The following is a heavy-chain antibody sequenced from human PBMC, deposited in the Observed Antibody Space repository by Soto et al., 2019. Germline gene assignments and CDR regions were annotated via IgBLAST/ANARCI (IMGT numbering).Heavy chain of an antibody. D-gene: IGHD6-13*01. CDR1: GYTFTSYY. V-gene: IGHV1-46*01. Sequence: QVQLVQSGAEVKKPGASVKVSCKASGYTFTSYYMHWVRQAPGQGLERMGIINPSGGSTSYAQKFQGRVTMTRDTSTSTVYMELSSLRSEDTAVYYCARGAGIAAAGMDAFDIWGQGTMVTVSS. J-gene: IGHJ3*02. CDR3: ARGAGIAAAGMDAFDI. CDR2: INPSGGST.